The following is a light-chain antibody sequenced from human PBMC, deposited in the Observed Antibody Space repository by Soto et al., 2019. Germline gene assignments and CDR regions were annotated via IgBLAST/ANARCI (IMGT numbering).Light chain of an antibody. V-gene: IGLV2-14*01. CDR3: SSYTSSNSVSV. CDR1: SSDVGGYYY. J-gene: IGLJ1*01. CDR2: QVS. Sequence: QSALTQPASVSGSPGQSITISCTGTSSDVGGYYYVSWYQHHPGKAPKLMIYQVSNRPSGVSNRFSGSKSGNTASLTISGLQAEDEADYYCSSYTSSNSVSVLGTGTKVTV.